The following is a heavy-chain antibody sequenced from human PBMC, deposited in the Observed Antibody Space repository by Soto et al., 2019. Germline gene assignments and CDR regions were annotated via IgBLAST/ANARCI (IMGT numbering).Heavy chain of an antibody. CDR2: ISAYNGNT. Sequence: ASVKVSCKASGYTFTSYGISWVRQAPGQGLEWMGWISAYNGNTNYAQKLQGRVTMTTDTSTSTAYMELRSLRSDDTAVYYCARGPLTTVVTPYYYYGMDVWGQGTTVTV. CDR3: ARGPLTTVVTPYYYYGMDV. J-gene: IGHJ6*02. V-gene: IGHV1-18*01. D-gene: IGHD4-17*01. CDR1: GYTFTSYG.